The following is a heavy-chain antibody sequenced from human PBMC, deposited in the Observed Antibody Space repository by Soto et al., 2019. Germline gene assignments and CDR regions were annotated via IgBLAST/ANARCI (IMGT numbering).Heavy chain of an antibody. CDR1: GGSISSYY. V-gene: IGHV4-59*12. CDR3: ARTRYCSGGSCYSYWFDP. J-gene: IGHJ5*02. Sequence: PSETLSLTCTVSGGSISSYYWSWIRQPPGKGLEWIGEIYHSGSTNYNPSLKSRVTISVDKSKNQFSLKLSSVTAADTAVYYCARTRYCSGGSCYSYWFDPWGQGTLVTVSS. CDR2: IYHSGST. D-gene: IGHD2-15*01.